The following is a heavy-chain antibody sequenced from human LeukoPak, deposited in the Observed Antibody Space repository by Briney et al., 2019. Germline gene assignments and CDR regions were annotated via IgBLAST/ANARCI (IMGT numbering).Heavy chain of an antibody. V-gene: IGHV1-24*01. Sequence: ASVKVSCKVSGCTLTELSMHWVRQAPGKGLEWMGGFDPEDGETIYAQKFQGRVTMTEDTSTDTAYMELSSLRSEDTAVYYCATGPPRYCSGGSCAFDYWGQGTLVTVSS. J-gene: IGHJ4*02. CDR2: FDPEDGET. CDR3: ATGPPRYCSGGSCAFDY. D-gene: IGHD2-15*01. CDR1: GCTLTELS.